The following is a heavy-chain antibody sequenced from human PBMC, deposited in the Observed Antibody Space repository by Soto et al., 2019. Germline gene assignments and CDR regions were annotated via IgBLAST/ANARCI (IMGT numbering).Heavy chain of an antibody. Sequence: GGSLRLSCAASGFTFSSYGMHWVRQAPGKGLEWVAVIWYDGSNKYYADSVKGRFTISRDNSKNTLYLQMNSLRAEDTAVYYCARDFVYYYGSGSPGYFDYWGQGTLVTVSS. V-gene: IGHV3-33*01. CDR1: GFTFSSYG. J-gene: IGHJ4*02. CDR3: ARDFVYYYGSGSPGYFDY. CDR2: IWYDGSNK. D-gene: IGHD3-10*01.